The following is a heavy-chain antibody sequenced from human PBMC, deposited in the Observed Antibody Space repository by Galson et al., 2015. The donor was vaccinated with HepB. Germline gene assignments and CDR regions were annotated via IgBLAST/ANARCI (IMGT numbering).Heavy chain of an antibody. CDR2: ISEDGSEK. Sequence: SLRLSCAASGFTFSSYWMIWVRQAPGKGLDWVANISEDGSEKFYADSLMGRFTISRHNAKNSVYLEMNSLKAEDTAIYYCARKANHYGSGNYLFLYMDVWGKGTTVTVSS. V-gene: IGHV3-7*01. CDR3: ARKANHYGSGNYLFLYMDV. CDR1: GFTFSSYW. J-gene: IGHJ6*03. D-gene: IGHD3-10*01.